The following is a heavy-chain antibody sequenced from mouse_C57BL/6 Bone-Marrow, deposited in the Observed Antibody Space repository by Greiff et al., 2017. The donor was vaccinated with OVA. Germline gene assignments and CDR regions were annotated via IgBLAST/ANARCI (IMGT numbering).Heavy chain of an antibody. D-gene: IGHD2-4*01. CDR1: GYTFTTYP. CDR2: FHPYNDDT. V-gene: IGHV1-47*01. Sequence: QVQLQQSGAELVKPGASVKMSCKASGYTFTTYPIEWMKQNHGKSLEWIGNFHPYNDDTKYNEKFKGKATLTVEKSSSTVYLQLSRLTSDDSAVYCGARPGDYDGDWFAYWDRGTLVTVSA. J-gene: IGHJ3*01. CDR3: ARPGDYDGDWFAY.